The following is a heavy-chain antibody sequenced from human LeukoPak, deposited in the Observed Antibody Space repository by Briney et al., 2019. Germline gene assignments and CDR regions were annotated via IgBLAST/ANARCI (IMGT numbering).Heavy chain of an antibody. CDR2: ISGSGGST. Sequence: GGSLRLSCAASGFTFSSYAMSWVRQAPGKGLEWVSAISGSGGSTYYANSVRGRFTISRDNSKNTMYLQMNSLRAEDTAVYYCAEGMAAAGTELDFWGQGTLVTVSS. CDR3: AEGMAAAGTELDF. J-gene: IGHJ4*02. D-gene: IGHD6-13*01. V-gene: IGHV3-23*01. CDR1: GFTFSSYA.